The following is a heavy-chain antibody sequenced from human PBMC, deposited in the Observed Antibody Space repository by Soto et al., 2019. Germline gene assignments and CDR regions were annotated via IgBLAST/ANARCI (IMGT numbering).Heavy chain of an antibody. CDR2: IYYSGST. CDR1: GGSISSYY. Sequence: QVQLQESGPELVKPSETLSLTCTVSGGSISSYYWSWIRQPPGKGLEWIGYIYYSGSTNYNPSLKRRVTISVDTSKNQFSLKLSSVTAADTAVYYCAREEQEYEFDYWGQGTLVTVSS. J-gene: IGHJ4*02. D-gene: IGHD1-1*01. CDR3: AREEQEYEFDY. V-gene: IGHV4-59*01.